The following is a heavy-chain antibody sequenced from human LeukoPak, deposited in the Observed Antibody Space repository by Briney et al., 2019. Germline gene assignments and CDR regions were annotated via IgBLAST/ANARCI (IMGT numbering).Heavy chain of an antibody. CDR1: GFSFSGHW. D-gene: IGHD6-6*01. CDR3: ARGPTSTWSGLDF. J-gene: IGHJ4*02. CDR2: ISPTGSTT. Sequence: SGGSLRLSCTASGFSFSGHWMHWARQLPGKGLVWVSRISPTGSTTSYADSVKGRFTVSRDNAKNTLYLQVNNLRAEDTAVYYCARGPTSTWSGLDFWGQGTLLTVSS. V-gene: IGHV3-74*01.